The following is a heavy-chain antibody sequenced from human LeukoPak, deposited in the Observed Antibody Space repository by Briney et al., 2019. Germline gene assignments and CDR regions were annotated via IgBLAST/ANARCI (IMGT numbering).Heavy chain of an antibody. Sequence: GGSLRLSCAASGFTVSSNYMSWVRQAPGKGLEWVSVICSGGSTYYADSVKGRFTISRDNSKNTLYLQMNSLRAEDTAVYYCARVCSGGSCYLSIDYWGQGTLVTVSS. V-gene: IGHV3-53*01. J-gene: IGHJ4*02. CDR1: GFTVSSNY. CDR3: ARVCSGGSCYLSIDY. D-gene: IGHD2-15*01. CDR2: ICSGGST.